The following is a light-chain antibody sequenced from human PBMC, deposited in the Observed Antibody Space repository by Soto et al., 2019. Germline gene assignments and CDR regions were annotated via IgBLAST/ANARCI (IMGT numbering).Light chain of an antibody. CDR1: NSDVGGYNF. CDR2: DVS. Sequence: QSALTQPRSVSGSPGQSVTFSCAGSNSDVGGYNFVSWYQQHPGKAPKLMIYDVSKRPSGVPDRFSGSKSGNTASLTISGLQAEDEADYYCCSYAGSSYVFGTGTKLTVL. V-gene: IGLV2-11*01. CDR3: CSYAGSSYV. J-gene: IGLJ1*01.